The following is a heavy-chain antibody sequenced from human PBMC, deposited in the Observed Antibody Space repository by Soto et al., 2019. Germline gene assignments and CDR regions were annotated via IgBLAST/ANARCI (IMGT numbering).Heavy chain of an antibody. D-gene: IGHD3-16*01. V-gene: IGHV1-69*01. CDR3: ARGWGYDSNDYDCAY. CDR2: IIPLFGTA. CDR1: GGTFSRHA. J-gene: IGHJ4*02. Sequence: QVQLVQSGAEVRKPGSSVKVSCKASGGTFSRHAISWVRQAPGQGLEWMGGIIPLFGTANHAQKFQGRVTIIADESMSTVYMELSSLRSEDTARYYCARGWGYDSNDYDCAYWGQGTLVIVSS.